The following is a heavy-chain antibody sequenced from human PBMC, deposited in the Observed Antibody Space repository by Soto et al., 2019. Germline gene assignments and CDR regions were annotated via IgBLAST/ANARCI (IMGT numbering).Heavy chain of an antibody. CDR3: AKNHDPWFSNSLWAMDV. D-gene: IGHD6-13*01. J-gene: IGHJ6*02. Sequence: GGSLRLSCAASGFTFTTYGFHWVRQTPGKGLEWVAIISYNGHSKYYVDSVKGRFTISRDNSKNTVYLQMNGLRVEDTAVYYCAKNHDPWFSNSLWAMDVCGQGTTVTLAS. CDR1: GFTFTTYG. V-gene: IGHV3-30*18. CDR2: ISYNGHSK.